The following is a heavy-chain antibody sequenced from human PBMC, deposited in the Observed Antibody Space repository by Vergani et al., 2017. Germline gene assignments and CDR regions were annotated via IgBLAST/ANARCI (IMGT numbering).Heavy chain of an antibody. CDR2: IYYSGST. D-gene: IGHD2-8*01. CDR1: GGPISSGGYY. V-gene: IGHV4-31*03. CDR3: AGVMGYYYYMDV. Sequence: QVQLQESGPGLVKPSQPLSRTCTVSGGPISSGGYYWSWIRQHPGKGLEWIGYIYYSGSTYYNPSLKSRVTISVDTSKNPFSLKLSSVTAADTAVYYCAGVMGYYYYMDVWGKGTTVTVSS. J-gene: IGHJ6*03.